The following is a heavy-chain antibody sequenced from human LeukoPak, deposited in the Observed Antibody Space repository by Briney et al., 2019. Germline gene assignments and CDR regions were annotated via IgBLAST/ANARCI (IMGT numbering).Heavy chain of an antibody. V-gene: IGHV1-3*03. Sequence: ASVKVSCKTSGYIFTDYYIHWVRQAPGQRLEWMGWINAGNGNTKYSQEFQGRVTITRDTSASTAYMELSSLRSEDMAVYYCARGRMAVAGTVGLDYWGQGTLVTVSS. D-gene: IGHD6-19*01. CDR2: INAGNGNT. CDR3: ARGRMAVAGTVGLDY. CDR1: GYIFTDYY. J-gene: IGHJ4*02.